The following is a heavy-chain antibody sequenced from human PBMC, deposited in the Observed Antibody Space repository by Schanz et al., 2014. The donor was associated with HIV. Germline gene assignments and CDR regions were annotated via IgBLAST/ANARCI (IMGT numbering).Heavy chain of an antibody. CDR2: ISWNSGSI. Sequence: EVQLLESGGGLVQPGGSLRLSCAASGITFEDYAMHWVRQAPGKGLEWVSGISWNSGSIGYADSVKGRFTISRDNAKNSLYLQMNSLRAEDTALYHCARSSSGSGTWPPRYWGQGTLVIVSS. V-gene: IGHV3-9*01. D-gene: IGHD6-6*01. J-gene: IGHJ4*02. CDR3: ARSSSGSGTWPPRY. CDR1: GITFEDYA.